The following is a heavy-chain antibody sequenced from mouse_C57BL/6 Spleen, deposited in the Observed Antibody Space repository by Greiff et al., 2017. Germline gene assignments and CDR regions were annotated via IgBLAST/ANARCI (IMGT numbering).Heavy chain of an antibody. CDR1: GYTFTGYW. D-gene: IGHD4-1*01. J-gene: IGHJ4*01. CDR2: ILPGSGST. Sequence: VKLQESGAELMKPGASAKLSCKATGYTFTGYWIEWVKQRPGHGLEWIGEILPGSGSTNYNEKFKGKATFTADTSSNTAYMQLSSLTSEDSAVYYGTREMLTGSLAMDYWGQGTSVTVSS. CDR3: TREMLTGSLAMDY. V-gene: IGHV1-9*01.